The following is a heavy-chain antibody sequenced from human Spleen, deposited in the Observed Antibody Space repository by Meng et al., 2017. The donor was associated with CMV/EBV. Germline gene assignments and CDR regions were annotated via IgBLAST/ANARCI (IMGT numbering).Heavy chain of an antibody. CDR2: INPSGGST. CDR1: GYTFTSYY. J-gene: IGHJ6*02. Sequence: ASVKVSCKASGYTFTSYYMHWVRQAPGQGLEWMGIINPSGGSTSYAQKFQGRVTMTRDTSTSTVYMELSRLRSDDTAVYYCAKGGCSSTSCYQNPHVRYYYYGMDVWGQGTTVTVSS. V-gene: IGHV1-46*01. CDR3: AKGGCSSTSCYQNPHVRYYYYGMDV. D-gene: IGHD2-2*01.